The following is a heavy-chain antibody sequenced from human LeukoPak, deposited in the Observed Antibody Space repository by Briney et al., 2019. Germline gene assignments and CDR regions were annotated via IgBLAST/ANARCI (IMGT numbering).Heavy chain of an antibody. CDR3: ARRFDI. V-gene: IGHV3-48*01. Sequence: GGSLRLSCVASEFTFSGYNTNWVRQAPGKGLEWASHIGGSGANIYYADSVKGRFTISRDNAKNTLYLQMNSLRAEDTAIYYCARRFDIWGQGTMVTVSS. CDR2: IGGSGANI. J-gene: IGHJ3*02. D-gene: IGHD3-10*01. CDR1: EFTFSGYN.